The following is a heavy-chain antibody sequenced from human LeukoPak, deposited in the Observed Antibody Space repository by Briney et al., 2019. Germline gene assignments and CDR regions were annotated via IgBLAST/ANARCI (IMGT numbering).Heavy chain of an antibody. CDR3: AKGSDTAMVTGCDFDY. Sequence: GGSLRLSCAASGFTFSSYAMGWVRQAPGKGLEWVSAISGSGGSTYYADSVRGRFTISRDNSKNTLYLQMNSLRAEDTAVYYCAKGSDTAMVTGCDFDYWGQGTLVTVSS. V-gene: IGHV3-23*01. CDR1: GFTFSSYA. J-gene: IGHJ4*02. D-gene: IGHD5-18*01. CDR2: ISGSGGST.